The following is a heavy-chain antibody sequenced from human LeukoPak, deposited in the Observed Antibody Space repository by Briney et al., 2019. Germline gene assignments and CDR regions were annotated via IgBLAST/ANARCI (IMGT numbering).Heavy chain of an antibody. J-gene: IGHJ4*02. CDR3: ADTEVTGQNFDH. CDR2: IIPIFGTA. Sequence: SVKVSCKASGGTFSSYAISWVRQAPGQGLEWMGGIIPIFGTANYAQKFQGRVTITADESTSTAYMELSSLRSEDTAVYYCADTEVTGQNFDHWGQGTLVTVSS. CDR1: GGTFSSYA. V-gene: IGHV1-69*13. D-gene: IGHD3-9*01.